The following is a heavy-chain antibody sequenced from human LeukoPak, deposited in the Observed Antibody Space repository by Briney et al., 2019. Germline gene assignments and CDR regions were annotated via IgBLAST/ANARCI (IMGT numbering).Heavy chain of an antibody. CDR1: EYTFTSYD. D-gene: IGHD6-6*01. Sequence: ASVKVSCKASEYTFTSYDINWVRQATGRGLEWMGWMNPNSGNTGYAQKFQGRVTMTRVTSISTAYMELSNLTSEDTAVYYCARGSWGEIAGRKSFEFWGQGSLVTVSS. V-gene: IGHV1-8*01. J-gene: IGHJ4*02. CDR2: MNPNSGNT. CDR3: ARGSWGEIAGRKSFEF.